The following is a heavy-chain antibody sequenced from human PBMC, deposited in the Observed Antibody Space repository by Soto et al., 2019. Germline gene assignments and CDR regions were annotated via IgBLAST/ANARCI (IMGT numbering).Heavy chain of an antibody. Sequence: PGGSLRLSCAASGFTFSSYGMHWVRQAPGKGLEWVAVIWYDGSNKYYADSVKGRFTISRDNSKNTLYLQMNSLRAEDTAVYYCARGTMSMGATYYFDYWGQGTLVTVSS. CDR2: IWYDGSNK. CDR1: GFTFSSYG. D-gene: IGHD1-26*01. CDR3: ARGTMSMGATYYFDY. V-gene: IGHV3-33*01. J-gene: IGHJ4*02.